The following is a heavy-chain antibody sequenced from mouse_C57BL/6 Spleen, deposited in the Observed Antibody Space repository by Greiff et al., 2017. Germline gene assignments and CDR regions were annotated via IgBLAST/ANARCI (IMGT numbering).Heavy chain of an antibody. CDR3: ARSGSSGYDDMDY. CDR1: GYTFTSYW. Sequence: VQLQQPGAELVMPGASVKLSCKASGYTFTSYWMHWVKQRPGQGLEWIGEIDPSDSYTNYNQKFKGKSTLTVDKSSSTAYMQLSSLTSEDSAVYYCARSGSSGYDDMDYWGQGTSVTVSS. CDR2: IDPSDSYT. J-gene: IGHJ4*01. D-gene: IGHD3-2*02. V-gene: IGHV1-69*01.